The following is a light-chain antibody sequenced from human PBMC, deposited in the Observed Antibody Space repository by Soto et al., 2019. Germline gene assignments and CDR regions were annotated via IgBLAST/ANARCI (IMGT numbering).Light chain of an antibody. CDR1: QSVSRNY. V-gene: IGKV3-20*01. Sequence: EIVLTQSPGTLSLSPGERATLSCRASQSVSRNYLAWYQQKPGQAPRLLIYGASSRATGIPDRFSGSGSGTEFTLTISRLEPEDFAVYYCQAWTFGQGTKGDIK. CDR3: QAWT. CDR2: GAS. J-gene: IGKJ1*01.